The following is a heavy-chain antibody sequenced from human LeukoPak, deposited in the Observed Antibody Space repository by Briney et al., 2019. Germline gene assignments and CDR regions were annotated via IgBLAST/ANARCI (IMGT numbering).Heavy chain of an antibody. CDR2: IWYDGTNK. Sequence: GGSLRLSCAVSGFTFSDYGMHWVRQAPGKGLEWVAVIWYDGTNKYYADSVEGRFTISRDNSKNTLYLQMNSLRAEDTAVYYCAKCYSSGYYFHAFDVWGQGTMVTVSS. V-gene: IGHV3-33*06. J-gene: IGHJ3*01. CDR1: GFTFSDYG. CDR3: AKCYSSGYYFHAFDV. D-gene: IGHD3-22*01.